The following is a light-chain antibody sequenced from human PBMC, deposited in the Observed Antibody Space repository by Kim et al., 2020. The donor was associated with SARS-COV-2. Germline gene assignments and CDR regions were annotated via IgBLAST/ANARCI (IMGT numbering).Light chain of an antibody. J-gene: IGLJ3*02. CDR2: GNS. Sequence: RVTMSGTGGSSKIGAGYDVHWYQQLPGTAPKLLIYGNSNRPSGVPDRFSGSKSGTSASLAITGLQAEDEADYYCQSYDSSLSGWVFGGGTQLTVL. V-gene: IGLV1-40*01. CDR1: SSKIGAGYD. CDR3: QSYDSSLSGWV.